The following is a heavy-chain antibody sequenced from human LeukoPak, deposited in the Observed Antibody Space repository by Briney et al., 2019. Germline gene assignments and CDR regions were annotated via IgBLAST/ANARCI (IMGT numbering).Heavy chain of an antibody. D-gene: IGHD3-22*01. V-gene: IGHV1-2*02. CDR3: AGADLYYDSSGWTPKTGAFDI. J-gene: IGHJ3*02. CDR2: INPNSGGT. Sequence: GASVKVSCKASGYTFTGYYMHWVRQAPGQGLEWMGWINPNSGGTNYAQKFQGRVSMARDTSTSTAYIELSRLRSDDTAVYYCAGADLYYDSSGWTPKTGAFDIWGQGTMVTVSS. CDR1: GYTFTGYY.